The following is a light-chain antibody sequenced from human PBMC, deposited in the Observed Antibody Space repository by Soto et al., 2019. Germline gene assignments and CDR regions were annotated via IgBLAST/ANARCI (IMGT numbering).Light chain of an antibody. CDR1: TSNIGAPYD. CDR3: QSYDSSLTGVI. J-gene: IGLJ2*01. Sequence: QSVLTQPPSVSGAPGQRVTISCTGSTSNIGAPYDVHWYQQVPGTAPKLLIHGNYNRPSGVPDRFSGSKSGTSASLAITGLKADDEADYYCQSYDSSLTGVIFGVGTKLTVL. V-gene: IGLV1-40*01. CDR2: GNY.